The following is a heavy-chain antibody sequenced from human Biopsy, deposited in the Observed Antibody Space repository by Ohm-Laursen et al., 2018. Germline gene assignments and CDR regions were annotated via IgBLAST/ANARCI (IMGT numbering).Heavy chain of an antibody. CDR3: ARGDYFDSNGYFWFDP. V-gene: IGHV4-31*01. D-gene: IGHD3-22*01. Sequence: SDTLSLTCTVSSGSIRTGDYYWTWIRQRPGKGLEWIGYIFNSANTYYNPSLKNLITISGDTSKNQFSLKLNSVTAADTAVYYCARGDYFDSNGYFWFDPWGQGTLVTVSS. J-gene: IGHJ5*02. CDR1: SGSIRTGDYY. CDR2: IFNSANT.